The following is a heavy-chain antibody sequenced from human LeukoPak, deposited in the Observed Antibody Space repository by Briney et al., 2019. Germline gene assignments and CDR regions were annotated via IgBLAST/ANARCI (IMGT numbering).Heavy chain of an antibody. V-gene: IGHV3-21*01. D-gene: IGHD3-10*01. CDR3: ARDATMVPLYYYYYMDV. J-gene: IGHJ6*03. CDR2: INSSSGYI. CDR1: GFTFRNYN. Sequence: EGSLRLSCAASGFTFRNYNMNWVRQAPGKGLEWVSSINSSSGYIYYADSVKGRFTISRDNAKNSLYLQMNSLRAEDTVVYYCARDATMVPLYYYYYMDVWGKGTTVTVSS.